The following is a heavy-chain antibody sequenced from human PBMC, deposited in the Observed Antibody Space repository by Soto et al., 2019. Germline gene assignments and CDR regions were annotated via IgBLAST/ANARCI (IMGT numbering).Heavy chain of an antibody. CDR2: TTSDGSAT. CDR3: ATGRSHDFDI. J-gene: IGHJ3*02. Sequence: EVQLVESGGGLVQPGGSLRLSCAASGFTFSSSSIHWIRQAPGEGLMWVSRTTSDGSATRYADSVKGRFTISRDNAKNTLSLQMNSLRVDDTAVYYCATGRSHDFDIWGQGTMVTVSS. CDR1: GFTFSSSS. V-gene: IGHV3-74*01.